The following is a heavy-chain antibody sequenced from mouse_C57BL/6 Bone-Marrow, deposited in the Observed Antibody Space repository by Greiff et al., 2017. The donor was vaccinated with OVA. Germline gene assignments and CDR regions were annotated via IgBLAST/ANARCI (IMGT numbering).Heavy chain of an antibody. J-gene: IGHJ2*01. Sequence: VQLQQSGAELVRPGASVKLSCTASGFNIKDDYMHWVKQRPEQGLEWIGWIDPENGDTEYASKFQGKATITADTSSNTAYLQLSSVTSEDTAVYYCTTGAYYSNYDFDYWGQGTTLTVSS. D-gene: IGHD2-5*01. CDR1: GFNIKDDY. CDR2: IDPENGDT. V-gene: IGHV14-4*01. CDR3: TTGAYYSNYDFDY.